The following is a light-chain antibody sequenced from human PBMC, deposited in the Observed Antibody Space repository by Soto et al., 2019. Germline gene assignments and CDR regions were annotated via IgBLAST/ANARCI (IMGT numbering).Light chain of an antibody. CDR2: GAS. J-gene: IGKJ1*01. CDR3: QEYGSSPPWP. V-gene: IGKV3-20*01. Sequence: EIVLTQSPGTLSLSPGERATLSCRASQSVSSSYLAWYQQKPGQAPRLRIYGASSRATRIQDRFSGSGSGTAFTLTIRRLEPEDFAVYYCQEYGSSPPWPFGQGTKVEIK. CDR1: QSVSSSY.